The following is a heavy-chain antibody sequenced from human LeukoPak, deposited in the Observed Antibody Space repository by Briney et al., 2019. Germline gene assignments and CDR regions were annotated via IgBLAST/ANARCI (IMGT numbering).Heavy chain of an antibody. CDR3: ARVFVRFGWYFDY. CDR2: IYYSGST. D-gene: IGHD3-10*02. Sequence: SETLSLTCTVSAGSISSSTYYWGWIRQPPGKGLEWIGSIYYSGSTYYNPSLKSRVTISVDTSKNQFSLKLSSVTAADTAVYYCARVFVRFGWYFDYWGQGTLVTVSS. V-gene: IGHV4-39*07. J-gene: IGHJ4*02. CDR1: AGSISSSTYY.